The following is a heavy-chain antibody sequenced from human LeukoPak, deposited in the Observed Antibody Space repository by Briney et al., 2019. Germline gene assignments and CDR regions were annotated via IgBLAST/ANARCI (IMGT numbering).Heavy chain of an antibody. CDR1: GLTFSSYG. CDR2: IWFDGSNK. CDR3: AKDFEDALDI. V-gene: IGHV3-33*06. Sequence: GGSLRLSCAASGLTFSSYGMHWVRQAPGKGLEWVADIWFDGSNKYYADSVKGRFTISRDNSKNTLYLQMNSLRAEDTAVYYCAKDFEDALDIWGQGTMVTVSS. J-gene: IGHJ3*02.